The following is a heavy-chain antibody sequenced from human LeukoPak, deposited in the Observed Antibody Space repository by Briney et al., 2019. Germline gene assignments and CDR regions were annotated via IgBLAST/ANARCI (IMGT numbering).Heavy chain of an antibody. CDR3: ARDLVTVTKGFDI. CDR1: GDSFSSHC. Sequence: KPSETLSLTCAVSGDSFSSHCWTWIRQPPGRGLEWIGYISYIGTTNYNPSLKSRVTISIDTSKNQFSLKLSSVTTADTAVYYCARDLVTVTKGFDIWGLGTMVSVSS. J-gene: IGHJ3*02. D-gene: IGHD4-17*01. CDR2: ISYIGTT. V-gene: IGHV4-59*11.